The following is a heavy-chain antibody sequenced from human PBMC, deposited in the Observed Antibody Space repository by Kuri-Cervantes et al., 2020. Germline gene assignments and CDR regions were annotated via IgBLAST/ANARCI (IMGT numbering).Heavy chain of an antibody. CDR1: GFTFSNYW. Sequence: GGSLRLSCAASGFTFSNYWMHWVRQAPGKGLVWVSRMNSDGSGAIYADFVKGRFTISRDNAKTTSNLQMNSLRAEDTAVYYCAKGGMYYYDSSGYFDYWGQGTLVTVSS. D-gene: IGHD3-22*01. V-gene: IGHV3-74*01. CDR3: AKGGMYYYDSSGYFDY. J-gene: IGHJ4*02. CDR2: MNSDGSGA.